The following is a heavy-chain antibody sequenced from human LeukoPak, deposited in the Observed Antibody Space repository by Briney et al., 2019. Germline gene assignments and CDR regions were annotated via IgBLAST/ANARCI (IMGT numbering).Heavy chain of an antibody. D-gene: IGHD3-3*01. V-gene: IGHV4-31*03. J-gene: IGHJ4*02. CDR1: GGSISSGGYY. CDR3: ARDTYYDFWSGYQN. Sequence: SETLSLTCTVSGGSISSGGYYWSWIRQPPGKGLEWIGYIYYSGSTYYNPSLKSRVTISVDTSKNQFSLKLSSVTAADTAVYYCARDTYYDFWSGYQNWGQGTLVTVSS. CDR2: IYYSGST.